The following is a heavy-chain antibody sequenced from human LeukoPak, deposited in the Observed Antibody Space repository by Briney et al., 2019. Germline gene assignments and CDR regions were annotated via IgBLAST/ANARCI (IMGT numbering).Heavy chain of an antibody. V-gene: IGHV1-2*02. Sequence: ASVKVSCKASGYTFTGYYMHWVRQAPGQGLEWMGWINPNSGGTTYAQKFQGRVTMTRDTSISTAYMELSRLRSDDTAVYYCARDADIVVVPAAPAPGSTFDPWGQGTLVTVSS. CDR2: INPNSGGT. D-gene: IGHD2-2*01. CDR3: ARDADIVVVPAAPAPGSTFDP. CDR1: GYTFTGYY. J-gene: IGHJ5*02.